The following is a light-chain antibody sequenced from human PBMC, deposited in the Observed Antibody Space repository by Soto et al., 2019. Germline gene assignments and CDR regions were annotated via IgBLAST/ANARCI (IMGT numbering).Light chain of an antibody. CDR2: DVT. Sequence: QSALTQPASVSGSPGQSITISCTGTSSDIGTYNSVSWYQQHAGKVPKLMIYDVTNRPSGVSDRFSGSKSGNTASLTISGLQAEDEADYYCTSYTPGSTLVFGGGTKLTVL. CDR1: SSDIGTYNS. V-gene: IGLV2-14*01. J-gene: IGLJ2*01. CDR3: TSYTPGSTLV.